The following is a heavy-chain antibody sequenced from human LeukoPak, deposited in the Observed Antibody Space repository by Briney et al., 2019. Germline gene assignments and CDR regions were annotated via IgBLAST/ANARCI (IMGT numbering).Heavy chain of an antibody. J-gene: IGHJ4*02. Sequence: GGSLRLSCAASGFTFSSYDMNWVRQAPGKGLEWVSYISSSSSTIYYADSVKGRFTISRDNAKKSVYLEMNSLRADDTGVYYCAGNYYGSGTSLGYWGQGSLVTVSS. CDR1: GFTFSSYD. D-gene: IGHD3-10*01. CDR3: AGNYYGSGTSLGY. CDR2: ISSSSSTI. V-gene: IGHV3-48*04.